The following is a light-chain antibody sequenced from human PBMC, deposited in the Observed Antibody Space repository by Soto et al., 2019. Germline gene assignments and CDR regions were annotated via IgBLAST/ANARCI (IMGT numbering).Light chain of an antibody. V-gene: IGLV2-14*01. CDR2: DVS. J-gene: IGLJ1*01. CDR1: SSDVGGYNY. CDR3: SSYTSSSTLSYV. Sequence: QSALTQPASVSGSPGQSITISCTGTSSDVGGYNYVSWYQQHPGKAPKLMINDVSNRPSGVSNRFSGSKSGNTASLTISGLQAEDEADYYCSSYTSSSTLSYVFGTGTKVTVL.